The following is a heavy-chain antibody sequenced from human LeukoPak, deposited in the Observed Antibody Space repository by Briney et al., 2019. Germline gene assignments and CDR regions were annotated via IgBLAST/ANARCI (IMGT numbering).Heavy chain of an antibody. CDR3: AKGRTMWFGDPEAGFDY. Sequence: GGSLRLSCAASGFTFSDYYMSWIRQAPGKGLEWVSYISSSGSTIYYADSVKGRFTISRDNAKNSLYLQMNSLRAEDTAVYYCAKGRTMWFGDPEAGFDYWGQGTLVTVSS. D-gene: IGHD3-10*01. V-gene: IGHV3-11*01. J-gene: IGHJ4*02. CDR1: GFTFSDYY. CDR2: ISSSGSTI.